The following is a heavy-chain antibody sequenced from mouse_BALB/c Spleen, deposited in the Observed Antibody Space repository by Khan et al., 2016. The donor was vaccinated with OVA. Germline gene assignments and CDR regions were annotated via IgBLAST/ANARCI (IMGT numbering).Heavy chain of an antibody. Sequence: QVQLKQSGPELKKPGETVRISCKASGYTFTTAGMQWVQKMPGKGLKWIGWINTHSGVPKYAEDFKGRFAFSLETSASTAYLQITNRKNEDTATYFCASGYGYGWYFDVWGAGTTVTVSS. CDR2: INTHSGVP. D-gene: IGHD2-2*01. CDR3: ASGYGYGWYFDV. CDR1: GYTFTTAG. J-gene: IGHJ1*01. V-gene: IGHV9-4*02.